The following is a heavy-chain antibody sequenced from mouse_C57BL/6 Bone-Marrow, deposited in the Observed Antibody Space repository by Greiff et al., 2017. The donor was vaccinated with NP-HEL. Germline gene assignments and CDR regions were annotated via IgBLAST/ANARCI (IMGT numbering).Heavy chain of an antibody. CDR2: IDPEDGDT. CDR1: GFNIKDYY. D-gene: IGHD1-1*01. V-gene: IGHV14-1*01. Sequence: EVQLQQSGAELVRPGASVKLSCTASGFNIKDYYMHWVKQRHEQGLEWIGRIDPEDGDTEYAPKFQGQATMTEDTSSNTAYLQLSSLTSEDTAVYYCTTPYYYGSTWFAYGGQGTLVTVSA. J-gene: IGHJ3*01. CDR3: TTPYYYGSTWFAY.